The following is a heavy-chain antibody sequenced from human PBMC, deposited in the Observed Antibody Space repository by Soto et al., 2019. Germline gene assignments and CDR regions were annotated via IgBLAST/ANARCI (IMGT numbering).Heavy chain of an antibody. V-gene: IGHV1-46*01. CDR3: ARANPTKLAYCSSSSCSEFDS. CDR1: GYTFTSYD. J-gene: IGHJ4*02. CDR2: INPSGGST. Sequence: ASVKVSCKASGYTFTSYDMHWVRQAPGQGLEWMGIINPSGGSTSYAQKFQGRVTMTRDASTSTVYMELSSLRSEDTAVYYCARANPTKLAYCSSSSCSEFDSWGQGTLVTVSS. D-gene: IGHD2-2*01.